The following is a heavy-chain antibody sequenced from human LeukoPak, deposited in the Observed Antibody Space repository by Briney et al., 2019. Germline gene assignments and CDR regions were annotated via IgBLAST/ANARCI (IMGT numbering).Heavy chain of an antibody. D-gene: IGHD2-8*01. Sequence: GGSLRLSCAASGFTFSSYAMSWVRQAPGRGLEWVSAISGSGGSTYYADSVKGRFTISRDNSKNTLYLQMNSLRAEDTAVYYCAKAGRDIVLMVYARTAGGDYWGQGTLVTVSP. CDR2: ISGSGGST. CDR1: GFTFSSYA. CDR3: AKAGRDIVLMVYARTAGGDY. V-gene: IGHV3-23*01. J-gene: IGHJ4*02.